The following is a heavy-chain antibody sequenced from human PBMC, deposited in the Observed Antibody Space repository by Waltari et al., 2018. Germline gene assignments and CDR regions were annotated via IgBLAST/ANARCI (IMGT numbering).Heavy chain of an antibody. J-gene: IGHJ4*02. V-gene: IGHV3-30*02. Sequence: QVQLVESGGGVVQPGGSLRLSCAASGFTFSSYGMHWVRQAPGKGLEWVAFIRYDGSNKYYADSVKGRLTISRDNSKNTLYLQMNSLRAEDTAVYYCAKMGGLEFDYWGQGTLVTVSS. CDR3: AKMGGLEFDY. CDR1: GFTFSSYG. D-gene: IGHD1-1*01. CDR2: IRYDGSNK.